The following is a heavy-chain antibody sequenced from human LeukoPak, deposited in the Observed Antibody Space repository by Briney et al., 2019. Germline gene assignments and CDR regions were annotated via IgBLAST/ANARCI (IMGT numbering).Heavy chain of an antibody. J-gene: IGHJ3*02. CDR2: ISYDGSNK. CDR3: AKQCGGSDWFDAFDI. V-gene: IGHV3-30*18. D-gene: IGHD6-19*01. CDR1: GFTFSSHW. Sequence: GGSLRLSCAASGFTFSSHWVNWVRQGPGKGLEWVAVISYDGSNKYYADSVKGRFTISRDNSKNTLFLQMNSLRAEDTAVYYCAKQCGGSDWFDAFDIWGQGTMVTVSS.